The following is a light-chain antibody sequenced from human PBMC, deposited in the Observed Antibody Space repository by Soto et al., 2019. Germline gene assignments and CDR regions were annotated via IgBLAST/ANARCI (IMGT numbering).Light chain of an antibody. CDR2: TSS. J-gene: IGKJ1*01. CDR3: QQYNSYSWT. Sequence: DIQLTQSPSSLSASVGDRVTITCRASQSISTSLNWYQQKPGKAPNLLTFTSSNLESGVPSRFSGSGSGTDFTLTISSLQPEDFATYFCQQYNSYSWTFGQGTKVDIK. CDR1: QSISTS. V-gene: IGKV1-39*01.